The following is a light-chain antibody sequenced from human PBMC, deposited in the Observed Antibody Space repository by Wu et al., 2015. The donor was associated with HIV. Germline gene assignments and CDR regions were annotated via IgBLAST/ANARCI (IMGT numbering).Light chain of an antibody. Sequence: AMQLTQSPSTLSASVGDSVTITCRASQGVGSDLAWYQHKPGNSPKLLIYAASELESGVPSRFSGSGSGTDFTLTISRLQPEDFATYYCQQNHDYPLTFGPGTKVDIK. CDR3: QQNHDYPLT. CDR1: QGVGSD. V-gene: IGKV1D-13*01. J-gene: IGKJ3*01. CDR2: AAS.